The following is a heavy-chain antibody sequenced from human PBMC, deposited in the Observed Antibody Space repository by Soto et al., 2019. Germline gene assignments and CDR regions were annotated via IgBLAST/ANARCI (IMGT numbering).Heavy chain of an antibody. V-gene: IGHV4-34*01. CDR3: ARGLIAVAGTTYFDY. J-gene: IGHJ4*02. Sequence: QVQLQQWGAGLLKPSETLSLTCAVYGGYFSGYYWSWIRQPPGEGLEWIGEINHSGSTNYKPYHTSRVTISVDTSKHQFSLKLISVTAADTAVYYCARGLIAVAGTTYFDYWGQGTLVTVSS. D-gene: IGHD6-19*01. CDR1: GGYFSGYY. CDR2: INHSGST.